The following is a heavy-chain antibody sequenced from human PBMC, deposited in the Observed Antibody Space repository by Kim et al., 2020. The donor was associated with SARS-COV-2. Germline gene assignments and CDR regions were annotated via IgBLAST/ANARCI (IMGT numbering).Heavy chain of an antibody. CDR2: INTSGNTN. CDR3: RKGGGLAAAESLS. V-gene: IGHV3-11*01. D-gene: IGHD6-13*01. CDR1: GFAFSDFF. Sequence: GGSLRLSCAASGFAFSDFFMTWVRQAPGKGLEWVSYINTSGNTNYYAYSMKGLTTISSNNTKTLVYLQMNLLSADTTATYYCRKGGGLAAAESLSWGQVT. J-gene: IGHJ4*02.